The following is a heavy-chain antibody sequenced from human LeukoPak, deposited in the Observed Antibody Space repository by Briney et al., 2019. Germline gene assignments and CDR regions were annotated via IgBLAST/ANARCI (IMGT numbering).Heavy chain of an antibody. CDR1: GFTFTSTA. D-gene: IGHD2-2*01. J-gene: IGHJ4*02. CDR3: ASDPPYTSSSAW. Sequence: SVKVSFKASGFTFTSTAVQWVRQARGQRLEWIGWILVGSGNTNYAQMFQERVTLTWDVSTSTAYMVLSSLRSEDTAIYYCASDPPYTSSSAWWGQGTLVTVSS. CDR2: ILVGSGNT. V-gene: IGHV1-58*01.